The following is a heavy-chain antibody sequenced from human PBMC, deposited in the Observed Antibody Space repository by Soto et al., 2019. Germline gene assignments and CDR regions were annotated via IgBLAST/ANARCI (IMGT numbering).Heavy chain of an antibody. CDR3: ARVVPGAEAWFGP. J-gene: IGHJ5*02. V-gene: IGHV1-18*01. CDR2: ISLYSDGT. CDR1: GYTFSNYG. D-gene: IGHD2-2*01. Sequence: QVQLVQSGGEVKRPGASVKVSCKTSGYTFSNYGITWVRQAPGQPLEWLGWISLYSDGTNYAQKFQGRVSMTTDTYKTTAYMELRSLRSDDTAVYYCARVVPGAEAWFGPWGQGPLVTVSS.